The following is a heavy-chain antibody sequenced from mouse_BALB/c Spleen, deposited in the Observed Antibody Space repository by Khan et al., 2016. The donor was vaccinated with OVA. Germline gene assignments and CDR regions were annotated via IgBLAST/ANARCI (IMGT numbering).Heavy chain of an antibody. V-gene: IGHV5-6*01. CDR1: GFTFSTYG. CDR3: ARLAYYYDSEGFAY. J-gene: IGHJ3*01. Sequence: EVELVESGGDVVKPGGSLKLSCAASGFTFSTYGMSWVRQTPDKRLEWVATVSTGGHYTYYPDTVKGRFTISRDIAKNTLYLQMSSLKSEDTAMFYCARLAYYYDSEGFAYWGQGTLVTGSA. D-gene: IGHD1-1*01. CDR2: VSTGGHYT.